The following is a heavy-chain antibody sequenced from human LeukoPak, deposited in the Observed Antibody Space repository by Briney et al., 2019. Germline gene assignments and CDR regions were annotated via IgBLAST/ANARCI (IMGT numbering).Heavy chain of an antibody. CDR2: ISVSGNT. CDR1: GFTLSSYA. CDR3: AKAPVTTCSGAYCYPFDY. V-gene: IGHV3-23*01. J-gene: IGHJ4*02. D-gene: IGHD2-21*01. Sequence: GGSLRLSCAASGFTLSSYAMSWVRQAPGKGLEWVSAISVSGNTYHADSVKGRFTISRDSSKNTLYLQMNRLRAEDAAVYYCAKAPVTTCSGAYCYPFDYWGQGIRVIVSS.